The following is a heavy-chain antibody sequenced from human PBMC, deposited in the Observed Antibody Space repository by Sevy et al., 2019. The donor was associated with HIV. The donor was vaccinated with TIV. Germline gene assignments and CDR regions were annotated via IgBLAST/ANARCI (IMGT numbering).Heavy chain of an antibody. CDR1: GGSFSAYY. CDR3: AKPGGDL. D-gene: IGHD3-16*01. CDR2: INHSGSA. J-gene: IGHJ4*02. Sequence: SDTLSLTCAVYGGSFSAYYWSWIRQAPGQGLEWIGDINHSGSANYNPSLKSRVTISVDTTKSQFSLKLSSVTAADTAVYYCAKPGGDLWGRGTLVTVSS. V-gene: IGHV4-34*01.